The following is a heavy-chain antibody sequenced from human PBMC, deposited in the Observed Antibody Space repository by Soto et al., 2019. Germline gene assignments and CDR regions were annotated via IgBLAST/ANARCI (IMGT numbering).Heavy chain of an antibody. J-gene: IGHJ3*02. V-gene: IGHV4-31*03. CDR3: ARVGISSSDAFDI. Sequence: SETLSLTCSVSGGSISSGGYYWSWIRQLPGKDLEWIGYIYHSGNTYYNSSLKSRLTISVDTSKNQFSLKLTSVTAADPAVYYCARVGISSSDAFDIWGQGTMVTVSS. CDR1: GGSISSGGYY. D-gene: IGHD6-6*01. CDR2: IYHSGNT.